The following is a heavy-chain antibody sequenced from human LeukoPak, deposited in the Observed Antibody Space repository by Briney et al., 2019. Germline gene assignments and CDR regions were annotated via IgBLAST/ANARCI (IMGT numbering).Heavy chain of an antibody. D-gene: IGHD2-2*01. V-gene: IGHV3-30*02. J-gene: IGHJ4*02. Sequence: GGSLRLSCAASGFTFGTYGMHWVRQAPGKGLEWVAFIRYDGSNKYYADSVKGRFTISRDNSKNTAYLQMNSLRAEDTAVYYCAAPGVPAATYYFDYWGQGTLVTVSS. CDR2: IRYDGSNK. CDR1: GFTFGTYG. CDR3: AAPGVPAATYYFDY.